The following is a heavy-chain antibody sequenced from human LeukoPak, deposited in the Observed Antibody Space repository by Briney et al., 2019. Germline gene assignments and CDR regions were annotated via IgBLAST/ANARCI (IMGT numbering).Heavy chain of an antibody. CDR1: DVSISNNGRY. V-gene: IGHV4-39*07. Sequence: SETLSLTCSVSDVSISNNGRYWAWIRQSPGKGLEWIGSAYHTGATNYNPSLESRVSMSVDTSKNQFSLRLTSATAADTALYYCARISSSNWYNERGAFDVWGQGTMVTVSS. J-gene: IGHJ3*01. D-gene: IGHD6-13*01. CDR3: ARISSSNWYNERGAFDV. CDR2: AYHTGAT.